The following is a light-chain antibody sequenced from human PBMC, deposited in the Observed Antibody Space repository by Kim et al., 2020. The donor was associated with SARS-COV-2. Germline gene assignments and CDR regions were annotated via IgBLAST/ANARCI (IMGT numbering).Light chain of an antibody. CDR2: QDS. CDR1: KLGDKY. V-gene: IGLV3-1*01. Sequence: SYELTQPPSVSVSPGQTASITCSGDKLGDKYACWYQQKPGQSPVLVIYQDSKRPSGIPERFSGSNSGNTASLTISGTQAMDEADYYCQARDSSTVVFG. J-gene: IGLJ1*01. CDR3: QARDSSTVV.